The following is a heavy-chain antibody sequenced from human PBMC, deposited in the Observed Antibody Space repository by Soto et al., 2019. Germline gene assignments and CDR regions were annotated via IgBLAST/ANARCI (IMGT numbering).Heavy chain of an antibody. D-gene: IGHD6-19*01. CDR2: ISAYNGNT. J-gene: IGHJ6*02. V-gene: IGHV1-18*01. CDR3: ARDRIPGIAVAGTRYYYYGMDV. CDR1: GYTYTSFG. Sequence: QVRLVQSGAEVKKPGASVKVSCKASGYTYTSFGISWVRQAPGQGLEWMGWISAYNGNTNYAQKFQGRVTMATDTSTSTAYMELRSPRSDDTAVYYCARDRIPGIAVAGTRYYYYGMDVWGQGTTVTVSS.